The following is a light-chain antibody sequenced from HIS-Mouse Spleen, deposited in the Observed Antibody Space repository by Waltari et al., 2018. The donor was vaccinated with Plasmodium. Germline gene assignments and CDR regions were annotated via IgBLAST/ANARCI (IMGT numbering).Light chain of an antibody. V-gene: IGLV2-23*03. CDR2: EGS. CDR3: CSYAGSSTFVV. CDR1: SSDVGSYNL. Sequence: PGQSITISCTGTSSDVGSYNLVSWYQQHPGKAPKLMIYEGSKRPSGVSNRFAGSKSGNTASLTISGLEAEDEADYYGCSYAGSSTFVVFGGGTKLTV. J-gene: IGLJ2*01.